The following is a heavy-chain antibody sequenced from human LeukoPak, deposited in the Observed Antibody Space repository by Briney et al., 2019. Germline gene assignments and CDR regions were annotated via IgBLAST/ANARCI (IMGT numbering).Heavy chain of an antibody. J-gene: IGHJ4*02. CDR3: ARETGDYGGLVY. CDR1: GFTFSSYS. Sequence: GGSLRLSCAASGFTFSSYSMRWVRQAPGKGLEWVSVIYSGGSTYYADSVKGRFTISRDNSKNTLYLQMNSLRAEDTAVYYCARETGDYGGLVYWGQGTLVTVSS. V-gene: IGHV3-53*01. D-gene: IGHD4-23*01. CDR2: IYSGGST.